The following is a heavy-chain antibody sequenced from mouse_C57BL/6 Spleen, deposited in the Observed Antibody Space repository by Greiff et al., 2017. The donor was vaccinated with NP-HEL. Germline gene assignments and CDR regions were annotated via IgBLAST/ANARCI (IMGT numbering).Heavy chain of an antibody. Sequence: QVQLQQPGAELVMPGASVKLSCKASGYTFTSYWMHWVKQRPGQGLEWIGEIDPSDSYTNYNQKFKGKSTLTVDKSSSTAYMQLSSLTSEDSAVYYCARCAPRWDYWGQGTTLTVSS. CDR2: IDPSDSYT. J-gene: IGHJ2*01. CDR1: GYTFTSYW. V-gene: IGHV1-69*01. CDR3: ARCAPRWDY.